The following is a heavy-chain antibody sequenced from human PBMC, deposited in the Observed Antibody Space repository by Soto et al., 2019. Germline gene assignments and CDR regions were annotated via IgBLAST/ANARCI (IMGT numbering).Heavy chain of an antibody. CDR3: ARGRYNWNY. CDR2: INHSGST. CDR1: GGSFSGYY. Sequence: SETLSLTCAVYGGSFSGYYWSWIRQPPGKGLEWIGEINHSGSTNYNPSLKSRVTISVDTSKNQFSLKLSSVTAADTAVYYCARGRYNWNYWGQGTLVTVSS. D-gene: IGHD1-20*01. V-gene: IGHV4-34*01. J-gene: IGHJ4*02.